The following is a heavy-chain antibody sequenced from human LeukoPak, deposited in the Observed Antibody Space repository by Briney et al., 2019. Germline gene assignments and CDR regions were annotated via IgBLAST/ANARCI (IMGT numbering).Heavy chain of an antibody. CDR3: ANPRYDSSGYYHVD. CDR2: INGGSGNT. J-gene: IGHJ4*02. D-gene: IGHD3-22*01. V-gene: IGHV1-3*01. Sequence: ASVKVSCKASGYTFTDYTMHWLRQAPGQRLDWMGWINGGSGNTKYSPEFQGRVTITRDTSASTAYMELNSLRTEDTAVYYCANPRYDSSGYYHVDWGQGTLVTVSS. CDR1: GYTFTDYT.